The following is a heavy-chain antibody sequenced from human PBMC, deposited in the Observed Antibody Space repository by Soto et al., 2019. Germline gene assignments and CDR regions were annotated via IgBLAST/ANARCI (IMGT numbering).Heavy chain of an antibody. D-gene: IGHD6-6*01. J-gene: IGHJ4*02. CDR2: IDPSDSYT. Sequence: GESLKISCKASGYSFTTYWITWVRQMPGKGLEWIGRIDPSDSYTSYSTSFQGHVTISVDNSISTAYLQWSSLKASDTAMYYCERMDAALNIFDHWGQGALVTVSS. CDR1: GYSFTTYW. CDR3: ERMDAALNIFDH. V-gene: IGHV5-10-1*01.